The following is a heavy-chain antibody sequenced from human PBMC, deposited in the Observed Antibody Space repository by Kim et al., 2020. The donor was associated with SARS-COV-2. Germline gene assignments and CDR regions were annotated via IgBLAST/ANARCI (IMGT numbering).Heavy chain of an antibody. J-gene: IGHJ1*01. Sequence: GGSLRLSCAASGFTFNDYAMTWVRQAPGKGLEGVSSITGGSDNIFYADSVKGRFTISRDNAKNSLSLELNSLGAEDTAVYYCVRWLVGRGSIFQYWGQGTLVTVSS. CDR1: GFTFNDYA. D-gene: IGHD5-12*01. CDR2: ITGGSDNI. CDR3: VRWLVGRGSIFQY. V-gene: IGHV3-21*06.